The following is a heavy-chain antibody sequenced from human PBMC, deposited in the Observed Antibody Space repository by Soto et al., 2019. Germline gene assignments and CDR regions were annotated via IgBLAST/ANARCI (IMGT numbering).Heavy chain of an antibody. CDR3: AKDESGAADI. CDR1: GGSLTAYS. Sequence: SETLSLTCTVSGGSLTAYSWNWIRQPVGKGLEWIGRIDTSGKTNYIPSLKSRLTMSIDRFKNQFSLNLKFVTAADTAVYFCAKDESGAADIWGQGTMVTVSS. CDR2: IDTSGKT. V-gene: IGHV4-4*07. D-gene: IGHD7-27*01. J-gene: IGHJ3*02.